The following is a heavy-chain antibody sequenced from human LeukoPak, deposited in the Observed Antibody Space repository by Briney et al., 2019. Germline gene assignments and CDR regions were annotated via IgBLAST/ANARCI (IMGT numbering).Heavy chain of an antibody. V-gene: IGHV3-48*04. J-gene: IGHJ2*01. CDR3: ARSGNTGRNWYFDL. CDR1: GFTFSSYW. Sequence: PGGSLRLSCAASGFTFSSYWMSWVRQAPGKGLEWVSYISSSGSTIYYADSVKGRFTISRDSAKNSLYLQMNSLRAEDTAVYYCARSGNTGRNWYFDLWGRGTLVTVSS. CDR2: ISSSGSTI. D-gene: IGHD3-10*01.